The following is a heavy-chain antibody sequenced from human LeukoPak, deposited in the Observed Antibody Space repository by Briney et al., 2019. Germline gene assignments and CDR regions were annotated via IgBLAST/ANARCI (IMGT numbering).Heavy chain of an antibody. CDR1: GFTFSSYS. Sequence: GGSLRLSCAASGFTFSSYSMNWVRQARGKGLEGVSSISRTYNYIYYADSLKGRFTISRHNHEHSLYLQMNSLRAEDTAVYYCATATSSGKQLANFDYWGQGTLVTVSS. V-gene: IGHV3-21*01. D-gene: IGHD6-19*01. CDR3: ATATSSGKQLANFDY. J-gene: IGHJ4*02. CDR2: ISRTYNYI.